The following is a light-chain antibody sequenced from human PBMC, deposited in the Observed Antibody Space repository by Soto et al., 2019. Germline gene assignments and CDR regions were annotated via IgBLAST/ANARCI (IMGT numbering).Light chain of an antibody. CDR2: GAS. CDR1: QSVSSSY. CDR3: HQYGSSPYT. V-gene: IGKV3-20*01. J-gene: IGKJ2*01. Sequence: ELVLTQSPGTLSLSPGERATLSCSASQSVSSSYLACYQQKPGQAPRLLIYGASRRATGIPDRFSGSGSVTDFTLTISRLEPEDFAVYHCHQYGSSPYTFGQGTKLESK.